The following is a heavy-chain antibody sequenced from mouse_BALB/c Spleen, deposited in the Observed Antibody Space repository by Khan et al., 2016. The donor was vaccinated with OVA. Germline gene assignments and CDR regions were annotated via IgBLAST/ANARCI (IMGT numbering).Heavy chain of an antibody. Sequence: VQLQQSGPDLVKPGASVKISCKASGSSFTLYYMSWVKQSHGKSLEWIGRVNPNTDNINYNQEFKGKAILTVDKSSNTADMELRSLTSEDSAVYFCARGYDFFASWGQGTLVTVSA. CDR1: GSSFTLYY. V-gene: IGHV1-26*01. CDR2: VNPNTDNI. D-gene: IGHD2-14*01. CDR3: ARGYDFFAS. J-gene: IGHJ3*01.